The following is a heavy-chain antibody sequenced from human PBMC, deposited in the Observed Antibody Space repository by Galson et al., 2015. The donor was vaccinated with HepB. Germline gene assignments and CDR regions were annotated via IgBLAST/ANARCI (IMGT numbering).Heavy chain of an antibody. J-gene: IGHJ3*02. D-gene: IGHD3-22*01. Sequence: SVKVSCKASGFTFTSSAMQWVRQARGQRLEWIGWIVVGSGNTNYAQKFQERVTITRDMSTSTAYMELSSLRSEDTAVYYCARGPETAWDYDSSGYPDAFDIWGQGTMVTVSS. CDR3: ARGPETAWDYDSSGYPDAFDI. V-gene: IGHV1-58*02. CDR1: GFTFTSSA. CDR2: IVVGSGNT.